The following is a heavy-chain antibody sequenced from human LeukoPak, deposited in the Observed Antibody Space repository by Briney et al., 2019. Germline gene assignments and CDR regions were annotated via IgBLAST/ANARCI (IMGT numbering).Heavy chain of an antibody. CDR3: ARDDVEYSSSSFFSSSENYYYGMDV. V-gene: IGHV3-53*01. J-gene: IGHJ6*02. D-gene: IGHD6-6*01. Sequence: GGSLRLSCAASGFTVSSNYMSWVRQAPGKGLEWVSVIYSGGSTYYADSVKGRFTISRDNSKNTLYLQMNSLRAEDTAVYYCARDDVEYSSSSFFSSSENYYYGMDVWGQGTTVTVSS. CDR2: IYSGGST. CDR1: GFTVSSNY.